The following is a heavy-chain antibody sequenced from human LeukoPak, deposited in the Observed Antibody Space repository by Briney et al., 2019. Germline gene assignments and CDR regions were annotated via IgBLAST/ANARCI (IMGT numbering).Heavy chain of an antibody. Sequence: PGGSLRLSCAASGFIFSNYDMNRVRQAPGKGLEWISYISTTGSSIFYADSVKGRFTISRDNAKNSLYLRMNSLRADDTAIYYCVKDSEATFDYWGHGILVTVSS. J-gene: IGHJ4*01. CDR3: VKDSEATFDY. V-gene: IGHV3-48*03. CDR1: GFIFSNYD. CDR2: ISTTGSSI.